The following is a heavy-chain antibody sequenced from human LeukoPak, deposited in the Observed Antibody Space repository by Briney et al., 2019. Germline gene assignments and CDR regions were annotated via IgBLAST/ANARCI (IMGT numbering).Heavy chain of an antibody. D-gene: IGHD5-12*01. V-gene: IGHV3-23*01. CDR3: AKDGSTPN. CDR1: GFTLRSYA. Sequence: GGSLRLSCAASGFTLRSYAMSWVRQAPGKGLEWVSGISGSGGSTYYADSVKGRFTVSRDSSKNTLYLQMNSLRAEDTALYYCAKDGSTPNWGQGTLVTVSS. J-gene: IGHJ4*02. CDR2: ISGSGGST.